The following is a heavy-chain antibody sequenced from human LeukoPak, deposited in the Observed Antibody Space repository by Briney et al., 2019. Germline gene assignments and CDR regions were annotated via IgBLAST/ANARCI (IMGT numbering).Heavy chain of an antibody. D-gene: IGHD3-22*01. V-gene: IGHV3-23*01. CDR3: AKRGVVIRVILVGFHKEAYYFDS. Sequence: GGSLRLSCAVSGITLSNYGMSWVRQAPGKGLEWVAGISDSGSSKNYADSVKGRLTISRDNPKNTLYLQMNSLRAEDPAVYLCAKRGVVIRVILVGFHKEAYYFDSWGQGALVTVSS. CDR2: ISDSGSSK. CDR1: GITLSNYG. J-gene: IGHJ4*02.